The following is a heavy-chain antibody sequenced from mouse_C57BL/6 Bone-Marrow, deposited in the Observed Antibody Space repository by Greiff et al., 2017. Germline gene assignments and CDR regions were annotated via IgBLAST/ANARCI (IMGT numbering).Heavy chain of an antibody. V-gene: IGHV1-9*01. CDR2: ILPGSGST. Sequence: QVQLQQSGAELMKPGASVKLSCKATGYTFTGYWIEWVKQRPGHGLEWIGEILPGSGSTNYNEKFKGKAPFTADTSSNTAYMQLSSLTTEDSAIYYCAREGYYGSSDGDYFDYWGQGTTLTVSS. D-gene: IGHD1-1*01. J-gene: IGHJ2*01. CDR3: AREGYYGSSDGDYFDY. CDR1: GYTFTGYW.